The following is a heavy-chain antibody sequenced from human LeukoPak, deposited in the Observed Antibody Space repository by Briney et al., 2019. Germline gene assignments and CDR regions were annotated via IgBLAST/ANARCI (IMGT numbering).Heavy chain of an antibody. Sequence: SVKVSCKASGFIFSSSAIQWVRQARGQRLEWIGWIVVGSSTTNYAQKFQERVTITRDMSTSTAYMELSSLRSEDTAVYFCAADASSYGFYSPSNDFYYYMDVWGKGTTVTVSS. D-gene: IGHD5-18*01. CDR1: GFIFSSSA. J-gene: IGHJ6*03. CDR3: AADASSYGFYSPSNDFYYYMDV. CDR2: IVVGSSTT. V-gene: IGHV1-58*02.